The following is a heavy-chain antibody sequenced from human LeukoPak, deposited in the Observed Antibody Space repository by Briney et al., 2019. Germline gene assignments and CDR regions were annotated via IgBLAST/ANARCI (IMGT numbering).Heavy chain of an antibody. D-gene: IGHD3-10*01. J-gene: IGHJ6*03. CDR3: AREVVWYYGSGRPIYYYYYMDV. CDR1: GGSISSYY. Sequence: KSSETLSLTCTVSGGSISSYYWSWIRQPPGKGLEWIGYMYYSGSTNYNPSLKSRVTISVDMSKNQVSLKLSSVTAADTAVYYCAREVVWYYGSGRPIYYYYYMDVWGKGTTVTISS. V-gene: IGHV4-59*12. CDR2: MYYSGST.